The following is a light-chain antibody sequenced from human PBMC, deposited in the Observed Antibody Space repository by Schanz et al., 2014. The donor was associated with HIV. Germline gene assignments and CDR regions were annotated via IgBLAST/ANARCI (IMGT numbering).Light chain of an antibody. CDR1: SSNIGSNA. Sequence: QSVLTQPPSASGTPGQRVTISCSVSSSNIGSNAVNWFQHLPGTAPKLLIYNSYHRPSGVPDRFSGSGSGTSASLAISGLQSDDEGDYYCAAWDDSLNGWVFGGGTKLTVL. CDR2: NSY. CDR3: AAWDDSLNGWV. J-gene: IGLJ3*02. V-gene: IGLV1-44*01.